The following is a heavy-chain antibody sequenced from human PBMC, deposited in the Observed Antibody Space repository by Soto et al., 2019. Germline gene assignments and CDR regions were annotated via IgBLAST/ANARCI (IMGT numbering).Heavy chain of an antibody. CDR3: AKDLVGVVLAAIPYYYYYYGMDV. J-gene: IGHJ6*02. D-gene: IGHD2-2*01. CDR1: GFTFSSYA. V-gene: IGHV3-23*01. CDR2: ISGSGGST. Sequence: GGSLRLSCAASGFTFSSYAMSWVRQAPGKGLEWVSAISGSGGSTYYADSVKGRFTISRDNSKNTLYLQMNSLRAEDTAVYYCAKDLVGVVLAAIPYYYYYYGMDVWGQGTTVTVSS.